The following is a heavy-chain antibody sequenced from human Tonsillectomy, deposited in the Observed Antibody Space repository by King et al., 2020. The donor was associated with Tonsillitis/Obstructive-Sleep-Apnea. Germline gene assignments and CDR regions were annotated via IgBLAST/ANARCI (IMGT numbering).Heavy chain of an antibody. CDR1: GFTFDDYA. CDR3: AKALGTVVVPAATGYMDV. D-gene: IGHD2-2*01. J-gene: IGHJ6*03. Sequence: VQLVESGGGLVQPGRSLRLSCAASGFTFDDYAMHWVRQAPGKGLEWVSSISWNSGSIGYADSVKGRFTISRDNAKNSLYLQMNSLRAEDTALYYCAKALGTVVVPAATGYMDVWGKGTTATVSS. CDR2: ISWNSGSI. V-gene: IGHV3-9*01.